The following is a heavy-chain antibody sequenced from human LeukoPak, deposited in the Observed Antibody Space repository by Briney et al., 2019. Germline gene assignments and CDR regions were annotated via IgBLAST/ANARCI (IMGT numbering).Heavy chain of an antibody. V-gene: IGHV3-20*04. J-gene: IGHJ4*02. CDR3: ASSPGYSSGSDY. CDR1: GFTFDDYG. Sequence: GGSLRLSCVASGFTFDDYGMIWVRQAPGKGLEGVSGINWNWGRTAYADSVKGRLTISRDNAKNSLYLQMNSLRAEDTAVYYCASSPGYSSGSDYWGQGTLVTVSS. D-gene: IGHD6-19*01. CDR2: INWNWGRT.